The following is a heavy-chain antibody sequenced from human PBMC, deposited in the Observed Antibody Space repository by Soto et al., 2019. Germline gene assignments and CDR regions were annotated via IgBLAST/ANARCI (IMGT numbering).Heavy chain of an antibody. CDR1: GGSISSGGYY. D-gene: IGHD2-2*01. CDR2: IYYSGST. CDR3: ARDCSSTSCHPPGAFDI. Sequence: SETLSLTCTVSGGSISSGGYYWSWIRQHPGKGLEWIGYIYYSGSTYYNPSLKSRVTISVDTSRNQFSLKLSSVTAADTAVYYCARDCSSTSCHPPGAFDIWGQGTMVTVSS. J-gene: IGHJ3*02. V-gene: IGHV4-31*03.